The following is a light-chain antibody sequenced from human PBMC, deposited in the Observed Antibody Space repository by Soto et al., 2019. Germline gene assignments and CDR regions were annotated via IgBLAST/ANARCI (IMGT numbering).Light chain of an antibody. V-gene: IGLV2-8*01. Sequence: QSALTQPPSASASPGQSVSLSCTGTSSDVATYNYVSWYQQYPGKAPKLMIYEVSKRPSGVPDRFSGSKSGNTASLTVSGLQAEDEADYYCSSYAGSNNLIFGGGTKLTVL. CDR2: EVS. CDR1: SSDVATYNY. J-gene: IGLJ2*01. CDR3: SSYAGSNNLI.